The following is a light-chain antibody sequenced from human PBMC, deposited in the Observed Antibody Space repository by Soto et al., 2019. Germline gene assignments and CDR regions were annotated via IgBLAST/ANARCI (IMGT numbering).Light chain of an antibody. CDR3: QQSFSPLLT. J-gene: IGKJ4*01. V-gene: IGKV1-39*01. CDR1: QTLSNY. Sequence: DIQMTQSPSSVSASVGDRVNITCRASQTLSNYLTWFQQKPGKAPKVLIYGASTLQSGVPSRFSGSGSGAEFTLTISSLQPDDSATYYCQQSFSPLLTFGGGTKVEIK. CDR2: GAS.